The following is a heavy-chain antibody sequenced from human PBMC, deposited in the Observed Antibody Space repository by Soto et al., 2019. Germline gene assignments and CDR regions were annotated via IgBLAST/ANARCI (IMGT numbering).Heavy chain of an antibody. CDR3: AKGYCSSTSRYGMGVLWFDP. CDR1: GFTFSSYA. CDR2: ISGSGGST. J-gene: IGHJ5*02. V-gene: IGHV3-23*01. Sequence: PGGSLRLSCAASGFTFSSYAMSCVRHAPGKGLEWVSAISGSGGSTYYADSVKGRFTISRDNSKNTLYLQMNSLRAEDTAVYYCAKGYCSSTSRYGMGVLWFDPWGQGTLVTGS. D-gene: IGHD2-2*01.